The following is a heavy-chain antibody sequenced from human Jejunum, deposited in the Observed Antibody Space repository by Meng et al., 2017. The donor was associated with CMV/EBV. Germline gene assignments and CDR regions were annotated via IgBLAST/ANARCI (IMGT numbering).Heavy chain of an antibody. CDR1: GFTFDDYY. CDR2: VSSVSSYT. Sequence: QVQLVESGGGLVKPGGSLRLSCAASGFTFDDYYMNWTRQAPGKGLEWVSSVSSVSSYTNYADSVKGRFTISRDNAKNSLYLQMNSLRAEDTAVYYCARDRYCTNGVCYTHFDSWGQGTLVTVSS. D-gene: IGHD2-8*01. J-gene: IGHJ4*02. CDR3: ARDRYCTNGVCYTHFDS. V-gene: IGHV3-11*06.